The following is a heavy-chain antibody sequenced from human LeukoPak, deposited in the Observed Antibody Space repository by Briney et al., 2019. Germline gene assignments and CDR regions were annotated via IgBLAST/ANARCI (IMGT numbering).Heavy chain of an antibody. CDR1: GVTISSYY. D-gene: IGHD4-17*01. V-gene: IGHV4-39*01. CDR3: ARHNYGDYEGWFDP. J-gene: IGHJ5*02. CDR2: IYYSGST. Sequence: PSETLSLTCTVSGVTISSYYWSWIRQPPGKGLEWIGSIYYSGSTYYNPSLKSRVTISVDTSKNQFSLKLSSVTAADTAVYYCARHNYGDYEGWFDPWGQGTLVTVSS.